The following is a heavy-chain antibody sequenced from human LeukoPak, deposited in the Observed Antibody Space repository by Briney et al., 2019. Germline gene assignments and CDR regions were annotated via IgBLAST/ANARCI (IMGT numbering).Heavy chain of an antibody. Sequence: ASVKVSCKASGYTFTSYAMHWVHQAPGQRLEWMGWINAGNGNTKYSQKFQGRVTITRDTPASTAYMELSSLRSEDTAVYYCAREAATYYYDSSGYYDWGQGTLVTVSS. CDR1: GYTFTSYA. J-gene: IGHJ4*02. D-gene: IGHD3-22*01. V-gene: IGHV1-3*01. CDR2: INAGNGNT. CDR3: AREAATYYYDSSGYYD.